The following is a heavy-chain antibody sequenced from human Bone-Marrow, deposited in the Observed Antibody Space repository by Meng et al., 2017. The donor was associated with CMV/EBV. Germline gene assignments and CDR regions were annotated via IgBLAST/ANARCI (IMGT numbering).Heavy chain of an antibody. J-gene: IGHJ6*02. CDR3: ARGIAARPVLYYYYGMDV. CDR1: GDNVSGNSTA. CDR2: TYYMSKYYN. Sequence: LRLSCAISGDNVSGNSTAWSWIRQSPSRGLEWLVRTYYMSKYYNDYGVSVKSRITINPDTSKNQFSLQLNSVTPEDTAVYYCARGIAARPVLYYYYGMDVWGQGTTVTVSS. D-gene: IGHD6-6*01. V-gene: IGHV6-1*01.